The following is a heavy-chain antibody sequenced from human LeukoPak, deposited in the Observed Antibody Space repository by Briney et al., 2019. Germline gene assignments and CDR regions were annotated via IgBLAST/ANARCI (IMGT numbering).Heavy chain of an antibody. Sequence: SETLSLTCTVSGGSIGSSSYYWGWIRQPPGKGLEWIGSIYYSGSTYYNQSLKSRFTISVDTSKNQFSLKLSSVTAADTAVYYCARRPFRSHGYSYGSRNNWFDPWGQGTLVTVSS. CDR2: IYYSGST. D-gene: IGHD5-18*01. CDR1: GGSIGSSSYY. CDR3: ARRPFRSHGYSYGSRNNWFDP. J-gene: IGHJ5*02. V-gene: IGHV4-39*01.